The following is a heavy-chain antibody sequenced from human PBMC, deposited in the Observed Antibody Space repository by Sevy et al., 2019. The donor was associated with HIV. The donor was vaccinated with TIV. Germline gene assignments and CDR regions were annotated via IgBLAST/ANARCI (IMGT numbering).Heavy chain of an antibody. D-gene: IGHD6-13*01. CDR1: GGSISSYY. CDR2: IYYSGST. CDR3: ARAGGSWYPIWFDP. Sequence: SETLSLTCTVSGGSISSYYWSWIRQPPGKGLEWIGYIYYSGSTNYNPSLKSRVTISVDTSKNQFSRKLSSVTAADTAVYYCARAGGSWYPIWFDPWGQGTLVTVSS. V-gene: IGHV4-59*01. J-gene: IGHJ5*02.